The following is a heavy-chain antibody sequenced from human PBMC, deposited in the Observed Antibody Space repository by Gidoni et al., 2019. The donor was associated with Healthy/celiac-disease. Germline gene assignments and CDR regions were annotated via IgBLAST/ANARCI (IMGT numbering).Heavy chain of an antibody. CDR1: EYTYTSYA. CDR2: IKPNTGHP. J-gene: IGHJ3*02. CDR3: ARVGTTVTTDDAFDI. V-gene: IGHV7-4-1*02. Sequence: QVQRVQSGAELKKPGASVKVSCNASEYTYTSYAMNWVRQAPGQGLELLGWIKPNTGHPTYAQGFTGRFVFSLDTSVSTAYLQISSLKAEDTAVYYCARVGTTVTTDDAFDIWGQGTMVTVSS. D-gene: IGHD4-17*01.